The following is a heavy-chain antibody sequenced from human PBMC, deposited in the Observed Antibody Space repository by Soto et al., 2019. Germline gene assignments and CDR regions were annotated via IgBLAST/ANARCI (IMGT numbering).Heavy chain of an antibody. CDR2: INAGNGNT. J-gene: IGHJ4*02. CDR1: GYTFTSYA. CDR3: ARDYDILTGYYTHFDY. V-gene: IGHV1-3*01. D-gene: IGHD3-9*01. Sequence: ASVKVSCKASGYTFTSYAMHWVRQAPGQRLEWMGWINAGNGNTKYSQKFQGRVTITRDTSASTAYMELSSLRSEDMAVYYCARDYDILTGYYTHFDYWGQGTLVPVSS.